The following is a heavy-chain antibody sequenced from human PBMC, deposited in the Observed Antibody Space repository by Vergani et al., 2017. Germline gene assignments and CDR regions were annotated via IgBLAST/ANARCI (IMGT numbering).Heavy chain of an antibody. J-gene: IGHJ4*02. D-gene: IGHD3-10*01. CDR1: GYSFTSYW. Sequence: EVQLVQSGAEVKTPGESLKISCKGSGYSFTSYWIGWVRQMPGKGLEWMGIIYPGDSDTRYSPSFQGQVTISADKSISTAYLQWSSLKASDTAMYYCASDGPGSYYTPRTLDYWGQGTLVTVSS. CDR3: ASDGPGSYYTPRTLDY. CDR2: IYPGDSDT. V-gene: IGHV5-51*01.